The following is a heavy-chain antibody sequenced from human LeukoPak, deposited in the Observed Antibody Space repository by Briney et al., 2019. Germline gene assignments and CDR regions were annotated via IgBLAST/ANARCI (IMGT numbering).Heavy chain of an antibody. CDR3: AKDSPYTMVRGVSVEVFDY. J-gene: IGHJ4*02. V-gene: IGHV3-23*01. D-gene: IGHD3-10*01. CDR1: GFTFSSYG. CDR2: ISGSGGST. Sequence: GGSLRLSCAASGFTFSSYGMHWVRQAPGKGLEWFSAISGSGGSTYYADSVKGRFTISRDNSKNTLYLQMNSLRVEDTAVYCCAKDSPYTMVRGVSVEVFDYWGQGTLVTVSS.